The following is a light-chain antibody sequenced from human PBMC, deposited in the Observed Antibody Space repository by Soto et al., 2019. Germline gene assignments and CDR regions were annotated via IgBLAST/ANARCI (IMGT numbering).Light chain of an antibody. CDR3: AAWDDSLNGLYV. CDR2: SNN. CDR1: SSNIGSNT. V-gene: IGLV1-44*01. Sequence: QSVLTQPPSGSSVHRGRVTITCSGSSSNIGSNTVNWYQQLPGTAPKLLIYSNNQRPSGVPDRFSGSKSGTSASLAISGLQSEDEADYYCAAWDDSLNGLYVFGTGTKVTVL. J-gene: IGLJ1*01.